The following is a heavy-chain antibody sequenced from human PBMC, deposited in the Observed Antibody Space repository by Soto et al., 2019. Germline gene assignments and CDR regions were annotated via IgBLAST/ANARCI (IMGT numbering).Heavy chain of an antibody. CDR1: GGSISSNNW. CDR2: IYHGGST. Sequence: QVQLQESGPGLVKPSGTLSLTCAVSGGSISSNNWWGWVRQPPGKGLEWIGEIYHGGSTNYNPSLKRRVTLSVDKSKNQFSLKLSAVTAADTAVYYCARVLVGATTPDCWGQGTLVTVSS. D-gene: IGHD1-26*01. V-gene: IGHV4-4*02. J-gene: IGHJ4*02. CDR3: ARVLVGATTPDC.